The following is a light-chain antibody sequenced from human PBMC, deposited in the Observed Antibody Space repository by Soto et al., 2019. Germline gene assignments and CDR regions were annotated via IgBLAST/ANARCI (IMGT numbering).Light chain of an antibody. V-gene: IGLV2-11*01. Sequence: QSALTPPRSGSGSPGQSVTISCTGTSSDVGGYNYVSWYQQYPGKAPKVMIYAVTKRPSGVPDRISGSKSGNTASLTTSGLQAEDEADYYCCSYAGSYTHYVFGTGTKVTVL. CDR3: CSYAGSYTHYV. CDR1: SSDVGGYNY. CDR2: AVT. J-gene: IGLJ1*01.